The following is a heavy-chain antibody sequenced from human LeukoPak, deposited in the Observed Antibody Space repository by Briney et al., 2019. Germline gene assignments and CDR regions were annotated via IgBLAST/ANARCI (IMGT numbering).Heavy chain of an antibody. Sequence: ASVKVSCKASGGTFSSYAISWVRQAPGQGLEWMGRIIPILGIANYAQKFQGRVTITADKSTSTAYMELSSLRSEDTAVYYCAREIDPYSGSYWGATEVDPWGQGTLVTVSS. CDR1: GGTFSSYA. CDR2: IIPILGIA. J-gene: IGHJ5*02. V-gene: IGHV1-69*04. CDR3: AREIDPYSGSYWGATEVDP. D-gene: IGHD1-26*01.